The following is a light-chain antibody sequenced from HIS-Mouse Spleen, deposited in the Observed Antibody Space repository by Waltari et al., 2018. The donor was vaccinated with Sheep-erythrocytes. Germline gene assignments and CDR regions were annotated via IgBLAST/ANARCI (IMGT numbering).Light chain of an antibody. CDR2: DVS. CDR3: CSYAGSYNHV. CDR1: SSAVGRSNY. V-gene: IGLV2-11*01. J-gene: IGLJ1*01. Sequence: QSALTQPRSVSGSPGQSVPISCTGTSSAVGRSNYVPWYQQHPGKAPKLMIYDVSKRPSGVPDRFSGSKSGNTASLTISGLQAEDEADYYCCSYAGSYNHVFATGTKVTVL.